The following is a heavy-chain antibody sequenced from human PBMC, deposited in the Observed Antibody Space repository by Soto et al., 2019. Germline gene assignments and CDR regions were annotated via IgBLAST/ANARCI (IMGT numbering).Heavy chain of an antibody. CDR2: IYYTGST. J-gene: IGHJ5*02. CDR3: ARAPYYDIWRGYNENYFDP. V-gene: IGHV4-59*01. CDR1: GGSINTYY. D-gene: IGHD3-3*01. Sequence: SETLSLTCTVSGGSINTYYWSWIRQPPGKELEWIGYIYYTGSTIYSPSLKTRVTMSVDMSKSQLSLKLTSVTAADTAVYYCARAPYYDIWRGYNENYFDPGGQGILVTVS.